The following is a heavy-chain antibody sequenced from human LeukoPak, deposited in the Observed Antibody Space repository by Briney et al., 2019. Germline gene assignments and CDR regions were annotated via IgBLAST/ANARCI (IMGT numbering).Heavy chain of an antibody. V-gene: IGHV1-69*04. Sequence: VASVKVSCKASGGTFSSYAISWVRQAPGQGLEWMGRIIPILGIANYAQKFQGRATITADKSTSTAYMELSSLRSEDTAVYYCATSPRPGYCSSTSCPNVDYWGQGTLVTVSS. CDR1: GGTFSSYA. CDR3: ATSPRPGYCSSTSCPNVDY. J-gene: IGHJ4*02. D-gene: IGHD2-2*01. CDR2: IIPILGIA.